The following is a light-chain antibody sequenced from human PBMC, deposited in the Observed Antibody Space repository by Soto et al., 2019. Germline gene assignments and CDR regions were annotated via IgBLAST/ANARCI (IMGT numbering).Light chain of an antibody. CDR2: AAS. CDR3: QHSFSTPLT. J-gene: IGKJ1*01. CDR1: QGISRY. Sequence: DIQLTQSPSFLSASVGDRVTITCRASQGISRYLAWYQHRPGTAPKLLIYAASTIQSGVPSKFSGSGSGTEFTLTISSPQPEDFANYHCQHSFSTPLTFGQGTKVEIK. V-gene: IGKV1-9*01.